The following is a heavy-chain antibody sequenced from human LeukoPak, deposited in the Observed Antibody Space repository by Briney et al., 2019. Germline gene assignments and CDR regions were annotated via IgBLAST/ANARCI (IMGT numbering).Heavy chain of an antibody. CDR2: ISYDATNK. V-gene: IGHV3-30*18. J-gene: IGHJ4*02. CDR1: GFTFSSSD. Sequence: PGGSLRLSCAASGFTFSSSDMHWVRQAPGKGLEWVAVISYDATNKYYADSVKGRFTISRDNSKNTLYLQMDNLRAKDTAVYYCAKYQRQWLPKGGFDYWGQGTLVTVSS. D-gene: IGHD6-19*01. CDR3: AKYQRQWLPKGGFDY.